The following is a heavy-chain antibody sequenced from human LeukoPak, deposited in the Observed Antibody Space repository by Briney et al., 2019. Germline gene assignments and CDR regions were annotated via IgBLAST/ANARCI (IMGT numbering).Heavy chain of an antibody. V-gene: IGHV1-18*01. CDR1: GYTFTSYG. Sequence: WASVKVSCKASGYTFTSYGISWVRQAPGQGLEWMGWISAYNGNTNYAQKLQGRVTMTTDTSTSTAYMELRSLRSDDTAVYYCAREEQQLVAYYFDYWGQGTLVTVSS. J-gene: IGHJ4*02. CDR3: AREEQQLVAYYFDY. D-gene: IGHD6-13*01. CDR2: ISAYNGNT.